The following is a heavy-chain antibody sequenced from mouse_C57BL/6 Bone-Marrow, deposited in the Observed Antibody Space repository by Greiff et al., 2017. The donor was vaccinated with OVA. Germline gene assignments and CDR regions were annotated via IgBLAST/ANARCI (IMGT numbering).Heavy chain of an antibody. J-gene: IGHJ3*01. CDR1: GYTFTDYY. CDR2: INPNNGGT. Sequence: EVQLQQSGPELVKPGASVKISCKASGYTFTDYYMNWVKQSHGKSLEWIGDINPNNGGTSYNQKFKGKATLTVDKSSSTAYMELRSLTSEDSAVYYCARAGLRGAAWFAYWGQGTLVTVSA. D-gene: IGHD2-4*01. CDR3: ARAGLRGAAWFAY. V-gene: IGHV1-26*01.